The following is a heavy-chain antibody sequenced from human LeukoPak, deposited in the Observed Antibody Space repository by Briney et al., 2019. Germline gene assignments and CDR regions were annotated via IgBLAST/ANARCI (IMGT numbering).Heavy chain of an antibody. V-gene: IGHV1-46*01. CDR1: GYTFTSYY. D-gene: IGHD3-10*01. CDR2: INPSGGST. J-gene: IGHJ4*02. CDR3: AKTMVREYTIDY. Sequence: ASVKVSCKASGYTFTSYYMHWVRQAPGQGLEWMGIINPSGGSTSYAQKFQGRVTMTRDTSTNTVYMEVSSLGSEDTAVYYCAKTMVREYTIDYWGQGTLVTVSS.